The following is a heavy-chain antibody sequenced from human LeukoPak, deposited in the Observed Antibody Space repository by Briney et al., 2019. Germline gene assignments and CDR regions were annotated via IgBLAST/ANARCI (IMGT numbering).Heavy chain of an antibody. D-gene: IGHD4-17*01. CDR3: ARDLGDGDYADWFDP. V-gene: IGHV1-46*01. CDR2: INPSGGST. CDR1: GYTFTSYY. Sequence: ASVEVSCKASGYTFTSYYMHWVRQAPGQGLEWMGIINPSGGSTSYAQKFQGRVTMTRDTSTSTVYMELSSLRSEDTAVYYCARDLGDGDYADWFDPWGQGTLVTVSS. J-gene: IGHJ5*02.